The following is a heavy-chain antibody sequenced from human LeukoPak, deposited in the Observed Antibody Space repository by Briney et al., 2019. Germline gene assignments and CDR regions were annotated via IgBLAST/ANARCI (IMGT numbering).Heavy chain of an antibody. Sequence: SETLSLTCTVSGGFATYYGWSWIRQPPGKGLEWIGFVYNSGTTKYNPSLKSRVTISRDTSRNQFSLKLASVTAADTAVYYCAADQAEYCDGDCYNVWGQGTTVTVSS. CDR3: AADQAEYCDGDCYNV. CDR2: VYNSGTT. D-gene: IGHD2-21*02. V-gene: IGHV4-59*02. J-gene: IGHJ6*02. CDR1: GGFATYYG.